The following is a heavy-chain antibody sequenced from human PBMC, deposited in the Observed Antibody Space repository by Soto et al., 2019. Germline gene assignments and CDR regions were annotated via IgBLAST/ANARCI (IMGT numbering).Heavy chain of an antibody. J-gene: IGHJ4*02. D-gene: IGHD3-10*01. V-gene: IGHV4-30-4*01. Sequence: SETLSLTCTVSGGSISSGDYYWSWIRQPPGKGLEWIGYIYYSGSTYYNPSLKSRVTISVDTSKNQFSLKLSSVTAADTAVYYCASATEAMVRGVIIPPIYWGQGTLVTVSS. CDR2: IYYSGST. CDR3: ASATEAMVRGVIIPPIY. CDR1: GGSISSGDYY.